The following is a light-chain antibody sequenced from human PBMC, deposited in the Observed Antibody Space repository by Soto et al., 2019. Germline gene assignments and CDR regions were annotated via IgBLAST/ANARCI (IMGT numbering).Light chain of an antibody. CDR2: DAS. CDR1: QSISSW. Sequence: DIQMTQSPSTLSASVGDRVTITCRASQSISSWLAWYQQKPGKAPKLLIYDASSLESGVPSKFSGSGSGTEFTLPISSLQPDDFATYYCQQYNSYRTFGQGTKVELK. CDR3: QQYNSYRT. J-gene: IGKJ1*01. V-gene: IGKV1-5*01.